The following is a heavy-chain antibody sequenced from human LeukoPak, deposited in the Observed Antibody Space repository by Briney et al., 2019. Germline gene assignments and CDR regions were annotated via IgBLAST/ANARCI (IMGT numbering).Heavy chain of an antibody. CDR2: IYYSGST. CDR3: ARSNVDTAMAVDY. J-gene: IGHJ4*02. D-gene: IGHD5-18*01. V-gene: IGHV4-31*03. CDR1: GGSISSGGYY. Sequence: PSQTLSLTCTVSGGSISSGGYYWSWIRQHPGKGLEWIGYIYYSGSTYYNPSLKSRVTISVDRSKNQFSLKLSSVTAADTAVYYCARSNVDTAMAVDYWGQGTLVTVSS.